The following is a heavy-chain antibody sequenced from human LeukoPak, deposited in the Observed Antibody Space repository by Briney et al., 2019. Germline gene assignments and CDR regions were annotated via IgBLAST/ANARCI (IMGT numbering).Heavy chain of an antibody. J-gene: IGHJ4*02. CDR3: ITPLPYSAQ. CDR1: GFTFSNAY. D-gene: IGHD2-21*01. CDR2: IKPKTEGETT. V-gene: IGHV3-15*07. Sequence: GGSLRLSCAASGFTFSNAYMNWVRQAPGKGLEWVGRIKPKTEGETTEYAAPVKGRFSISRDDSKNMLYLQMNSLKTEDTAVYYCITPLPYSAQGGQGTLVTVSS.